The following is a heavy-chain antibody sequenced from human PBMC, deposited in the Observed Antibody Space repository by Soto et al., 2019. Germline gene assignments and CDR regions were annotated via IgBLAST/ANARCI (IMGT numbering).Heavy chain of an antibody. J-gene: IGHJ4*02. CDR1: GFTFSSYA. D-gene: IGHD3-22*01. Sequence: VQLLESGGGLVQPGGSLRLSCAASGFTFSSYAMHWVRQAPGKGLEWVAVISYDGSNKYYADSVKGRFTISRDNSKNTLYLQMNSLRAEDTAVYYCARMMHYDSSGYYYFDYWGQGTLVTVSS. CDR3: ARMMHYDSSGYYYFDY. V-gene: IGHV3-30-3*01. CDR2: ISYDGSNK.